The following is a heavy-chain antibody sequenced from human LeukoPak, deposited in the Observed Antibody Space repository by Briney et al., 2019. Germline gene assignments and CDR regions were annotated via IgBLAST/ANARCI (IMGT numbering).Heavy chain of an antibody. Sequence: TGGSLRLSCAASGFTFSDYYMSWIRQAPGKGLEWVSYISSSGSTIYYADSVKGRFTISRDNAKNSLYLQMNSLRAEDTAVYYCARDMAAAAALDYWGQGTLVTVSS. CDR2: ISSSGSTI. J-gene: IGHJ4*02. CDR1: GFTFSDYY. CDR3: ARDMAAAAALDY. D-gene: IGHD6-13*01. V-gene: IGHV3-11*04.